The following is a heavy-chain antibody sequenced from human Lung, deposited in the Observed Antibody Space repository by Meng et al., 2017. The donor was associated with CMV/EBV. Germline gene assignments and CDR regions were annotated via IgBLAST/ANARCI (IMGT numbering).Heavy chain of an antibody. D-gene: IGHD2-2*02. CDR1: GGSVTSSENY. CDR3: AREDQLLYNDGFDL. V-gene: IGHV4-39*07. CDR2: ISYSGST. J-gene: IGHJ3*01. Sequence: SXTLSLXCTVSGGSVTSSENYWVWIRQPPGKGLEWIGSISYSGSTTYNLSLKSRVTISVDTSENQFSLEVRSVTAADTAVYYCAREDQLLYNDGFDLWGQGTWVTVSS.